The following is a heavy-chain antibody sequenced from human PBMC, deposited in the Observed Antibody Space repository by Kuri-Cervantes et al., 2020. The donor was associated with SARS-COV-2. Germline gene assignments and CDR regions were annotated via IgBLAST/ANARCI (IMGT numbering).Heavy chain of an antibody. D-gene: IGHD1-26*01. Sequence: GESLKISCAASGFTFDDYGMSWVRQAPGKGLEWVSGINWNGGSTGYADSVKGRFTISRDNAKNSLYLQMNSLRAEDTALYHCARGAEGATDYWGQGTLVTVSS. CDR2: INWNGGST. V-gene: IGHV3-20*01. CDR3: ARGAEGATDY. CDR1: GFTFDDYG. J-gene: IGHJ4*02.